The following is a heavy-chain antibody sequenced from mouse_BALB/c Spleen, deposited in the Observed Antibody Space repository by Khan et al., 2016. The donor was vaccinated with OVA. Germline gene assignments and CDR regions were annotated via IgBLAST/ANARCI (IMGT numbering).Heavy chain of an antibody. Sequence: VQLQESGPELKKPGETVKISCKASGHTFTKYGMNWVKQAPGKGLKWMGWINTYTGEPTYADDFNGRFAFSLETSASTAYLQINNLKNEDTATYFCARPPYFSYVMDNGGQGTSVTVSS. D-gene: IGHD2-10*01. CDR2: INTYTGEP. V-gene: IGHV9-3-1*01. CDR1: GHTFTKYG. J-gene: IGHJ4*01. CDR3: ARPPYFSYVMDN.